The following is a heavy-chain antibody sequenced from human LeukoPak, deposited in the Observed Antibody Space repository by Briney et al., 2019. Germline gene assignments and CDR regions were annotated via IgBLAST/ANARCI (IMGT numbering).Heavy chain of an antibody. CDR1: GYTFTSYY. CDR3: ARRDSGYDYYYYGMDV. Sequence: GASVTVSCKASGYTFTSYYMHWVRQAPGQGLEWMGIINPSGGSTSYAQKFQGRVTMTRDTSTSTVYMELSSLRSEDTAVYYCARRDSGYDYYYYGMDVWGQGTTVTVSS. V-gene: IGHV1-46*01. D-gene: IGHD5-12*01. CDR2: INPSGGST. J-gene: IGHJ6*02.